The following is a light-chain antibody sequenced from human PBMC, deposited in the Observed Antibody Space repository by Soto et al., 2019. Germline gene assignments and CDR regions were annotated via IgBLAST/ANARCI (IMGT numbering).Light chain of an antibody. CDR2: EVS. V-gene: IGLV2-14*01. CDR1: CSDVGGYNY. Sequence: SVLTQPASVSGSPGQSITISCTGTCSDVGGYNYVSWYQQHPGNAPKLMIFEVSNRPSGVSNRFSGSKSGNTASLTISGLQAADEADYYCSSYTSTSTLVVFGTGTKVTVL. J-gene: IGLJ1*01. CDR3: SSYTSTSTLVV.